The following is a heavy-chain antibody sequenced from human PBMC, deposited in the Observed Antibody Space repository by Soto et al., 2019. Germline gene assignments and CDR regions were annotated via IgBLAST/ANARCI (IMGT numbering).Heavy chain of an antibody. J-gene: IGHJ4*02. CDR1: GDSVSTNSAG. D-gene: IGHD2-2*01. CDR3: ARSTPYFDS. V-gene: IGHV6-1*01. Sequence: PSQTLSLTCGISGDSVSTNSAGWNWIRQSPSRGLEWLGRTYYRSKWFNDYAVSVKSQITINPDTSKNQFSLQLNSVTPEDTAVYYCARSTPYFDSWHQATLVTVSS. CDR2: TYYRSKWFN.